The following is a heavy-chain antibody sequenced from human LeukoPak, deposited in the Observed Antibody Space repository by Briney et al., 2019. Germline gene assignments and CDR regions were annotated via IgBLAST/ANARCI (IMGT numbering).Heavy chain of an antibody. Sequence: SETLSLTCAVYGGSFSGYYWSWIRQPPGKGLEWIGEINHSGSTNYNPSLKSRVTISVDTSKNQFSLKLSSVTAADTAVYYCARGESTYYYDSSGPAGYWGQGTLVTVSS. CDR3: ARGESTYYYDSSGPAGY. D-gene: IGHD3-22*01. V-gene: IGHV4-34*01. J-gene: IGHJ4*02. CDR2: INHSGST. CDR1: GGSFSGYY.